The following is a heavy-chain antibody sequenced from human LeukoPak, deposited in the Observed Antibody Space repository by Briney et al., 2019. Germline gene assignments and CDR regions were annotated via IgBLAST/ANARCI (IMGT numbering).Heavy chain of an antibody. V-gene: IGHV1-2*02. CDR1: GYTFTSYD. CDR3: ARDRAAAGTDHFDY. Sequence: VASVKVSCKASGYTFTSYDINWVRQATGQGLEWMGWINPNSGGTNYAQKFQGRVTMTRDTSISTAYMELSRLRSDDTAVYYCARDRAAAGTDHFDYWGQGTLVTVSS. J-gene: IGHJ4*02. CDR2: INPNSGGT. D-gene: IGHD6-13*01.